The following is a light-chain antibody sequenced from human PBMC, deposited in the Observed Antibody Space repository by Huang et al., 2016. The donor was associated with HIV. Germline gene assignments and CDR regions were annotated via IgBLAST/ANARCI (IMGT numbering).Light chain of an antibody. CDR2: EAS. CDR3: QQRSNWPPIT. Sequence: EIVLTQSPVTLSLSPGERATLSCRASQSVRNYLAWYQQKPGQAPRLLIYEASNRATGIPARFSGSGSGTDFTLTISSLEPEDFAVYYGQQRSNWPPITFGQGTKLEIK. CDR1: QSVRNY. V-gene: IGKV3-11*01. J-gene: IGKJ2*01.